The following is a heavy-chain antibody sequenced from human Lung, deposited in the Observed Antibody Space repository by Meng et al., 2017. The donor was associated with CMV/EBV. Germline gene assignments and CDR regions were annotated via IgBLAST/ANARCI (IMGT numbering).Heavy chain of an antibody. J-gene: IGHJ4*02. CDR1: GGSFRGYY. Sequence: SETLSSTCDAQGGSFRGYYWTWFGQPPGKGLEWTGEINHSRNTNYNPSLKSRVTMSLDTSKNQFSLNLSSVSAADTAVYYCARGRVAARQIQRPGLYFDYWGQGPLVTGSS. V-gene: IGHV4-34*01. CDR2: INHSRNT. CDR3: ARGRVAARQIQRPGLYFDY. D-gene: IGHD6-6*01.